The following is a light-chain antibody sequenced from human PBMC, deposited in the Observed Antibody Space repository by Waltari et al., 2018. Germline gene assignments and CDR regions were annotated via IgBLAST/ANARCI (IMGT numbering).Light chain of an antibody. CDR2: AAS. J-gene: IGKJ2*01. CDR3: QQSYSSTRT. CDR1: ESISSY. V-gene: IGKV1-39*01. Sequence: DIQMTQSPSSLSASVGDRVTLTCRASESISSYLNWYQQKPGKAPQLLIYAASNLQTGVPSRFSGSGSGTDFSLTITSLQPEDFATYYCQQSYSSTRTFGQGTKLEIK.